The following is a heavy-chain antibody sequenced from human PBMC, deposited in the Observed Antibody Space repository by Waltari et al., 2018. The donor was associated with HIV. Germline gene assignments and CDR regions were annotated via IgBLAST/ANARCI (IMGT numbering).Heavy chain of an antibody. J-gene: IGHJ4*02. V-gene: IGHV4-34*01. CDR3: TRAWAEGGPQGN. Sequence: QVQLQQWGAGLLKPSETLSLTCAVYNASLRGKYWSWIRQPPGKGPEWIGQVEHTGNTKYKASLNSRVTISVDTSKNQFSLKMKSVTAADTAFYYCTRAWAEGGPQGNWGQGALVTVSS. CDR1: NASLRGKY. CDR2: VEHTGNT. D-gene: IGHD2-15*01.